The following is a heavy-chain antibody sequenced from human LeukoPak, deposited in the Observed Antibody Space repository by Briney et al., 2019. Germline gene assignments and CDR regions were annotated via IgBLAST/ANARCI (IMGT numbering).Heavy chain of an antibody. CDR3: ASNFIGFQDY. CDR2: INHSGST. V-gene: IGHV4-34*01. Sequence: SETLSLTCAVYGGSFSGYYWSWIRQPPGKGLEWIGEINHSGSTNYNPSLKSRVTISVDTSKNQFSLKLSSVTAADTAAYYCASNFIGFQDYWGQGTLVTVSS. CDR1: GGSFSGYY. D-gene: IGHD2/OR15-2a*01. J-gene: IGHJ4*02.